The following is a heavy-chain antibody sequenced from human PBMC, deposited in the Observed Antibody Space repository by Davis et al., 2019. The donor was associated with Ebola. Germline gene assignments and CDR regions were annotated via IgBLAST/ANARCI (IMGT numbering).Heavy chain of an antibody. V-gene: IGHV3-73*01. CDR2: IRSKANSYAT. J-gene: IGHJ4*02. Sequence: GESLKISCAVSGFTFSGSAMHWVRQASGKGLEWVGRIRSKANSYATAYAASVKGRFTISRDDSKNTAYLQMNSLKTEDTAVYYCTTQWLVLFARDYWGQGTLVTVSS. CDR1: GFTFSGSA. CDR3: TTQWLVLFARDY. D-gene: IGHD6-19*01.